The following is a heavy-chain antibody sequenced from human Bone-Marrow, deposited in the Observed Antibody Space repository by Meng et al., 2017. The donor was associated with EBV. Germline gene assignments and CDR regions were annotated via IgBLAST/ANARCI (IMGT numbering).Heavy chain of an antibody. Sequence: GQLQESGPGLVKPSETLSLTCGVAGGSVSRGDYYWNWLRQPPGKGLEWVGSIFYSGSTNYNPSLKSRVSIALNASENQFSLRLSSVTAADSAVYYCARHGNWNGRAFDFWGQGTLVTVSS. CDR3: ARHGNWNGRAFDF. V-gene: IGHV4-61*08. J-gene: IGHJ4*02. CDR2: IFYSGST. D-gene: IGHD1-1*01. CDR1: GGSVSRGDYY.